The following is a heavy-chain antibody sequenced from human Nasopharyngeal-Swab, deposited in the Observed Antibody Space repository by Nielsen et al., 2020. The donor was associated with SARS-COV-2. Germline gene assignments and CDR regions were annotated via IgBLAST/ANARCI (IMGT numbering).Heavy chain of an antibody. CDR2: IYPGDSDT. CDR1: GYSFTSYW. V-gene: IGHV5-51*01. D-gene: IGHD3-10*01. CDR3: AMLKNYGSGSYYEKYYYYGMDV. J-gene: IGHJ6*02. Sequence: KVSCKGSGYSFTSYWIGWVRQMPGKGLEWMGIIYPGDSDTRYSPSFQGQVTISADKSISTAYLQWSSLKASDTAMYYCAMLKNYGSGSYYEKYYYYGMDVWGQGTTVTVSS.